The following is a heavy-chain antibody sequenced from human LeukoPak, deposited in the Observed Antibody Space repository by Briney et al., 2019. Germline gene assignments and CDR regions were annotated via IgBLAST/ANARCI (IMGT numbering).Heavy chain of an antibody. V-gene: IGHV3-48*02. CDR3: ARDPPLDGLGDY. Sequence: PGGSLRLSCAASGFTFSDYTMNWVRQAPGKGLEWLSYISTGGRAVYYADSVKGRFTISRDNAKNSLYLQMNSLRDEDTAVYYCARDPPLDGLGDYWGQGTLVTVSS. J-gene: IGHJ4*02. D-gene: IGHD5-24*01. CDR1: GFTFSDYT. CDR2: ISTGGRAV.